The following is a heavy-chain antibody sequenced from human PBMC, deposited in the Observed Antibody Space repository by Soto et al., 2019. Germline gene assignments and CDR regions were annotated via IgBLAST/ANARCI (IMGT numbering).Heavy chain of an antibody. Sequence: QVQLQESGPGLVRPSETLSLTCSVSGDSISSDYWSWVRQSPGKGLEGIGYIFHSGGTTYNPSLKSRVTLSVDKSKNQFTLNLTSGTASDTAVYFCARVPTQGWFDPWGQGTLVTVSS. CDR2: IFHSGGT. J-gene: IGHJ5*02. CDR1: GDSISSDY. CDR3: ARVPTQGWFDP. V-gene: IGHV4-59*01.